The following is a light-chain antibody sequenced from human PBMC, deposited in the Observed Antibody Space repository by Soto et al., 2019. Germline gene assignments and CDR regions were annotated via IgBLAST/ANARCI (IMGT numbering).Light chain of an antibody. CDR2: DVS. V-gene: IGLV2-14*01. CDR3: NSYTSSSTYV. CDR1: SSDVGGYNY. J-gene: IGLJ1*01. Sequence: QSALTQPASVPGSHGQSITISCTGTSSDVGGYNYVSWYQQHPGKAPKLMIYDVSNRPSGVSNRFSGSKSGNTASLTISGVQAEDEADYYCNSYTSSSTYVFGTGTKLTVL.